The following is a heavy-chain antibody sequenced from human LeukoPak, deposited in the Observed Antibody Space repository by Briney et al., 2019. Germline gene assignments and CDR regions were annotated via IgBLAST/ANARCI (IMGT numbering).Heavy chain of an antibody. J-gene: IGHJ4*02. V-gene: IGHV1-69*13. CDR2: IIPIFGTA. Sequence: SVKVSCKASGGTFSSYAISWVRQAPGQGLEWMGGIIPIFGTANCAQKFQGRVTITADESTGTAYMELSSLRSEDTAVYYCARGGYSYGYGYYFDYWGQGTLVTVSS. CDR1: GGTFSSYA. CDR3: ARGGYSYGYGYYFDY. D-gene: IGHD5-18*01.